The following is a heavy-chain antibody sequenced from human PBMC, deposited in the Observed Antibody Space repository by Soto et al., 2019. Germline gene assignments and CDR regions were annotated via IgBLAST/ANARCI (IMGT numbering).Heavy chain of an antibody. V-gene: IGHV1-18*01. J-gene: IGHJ4*02. Sequence: QVQLVQSGAEVKKPGSSVKVSCKASGYSFTSYGISWVRQAPGQGLEWMGWISAYNGNKKYAQKLQGRVTMTTDTYTRTAYMELRRLRSDDTAVYYCARDLGQQLVDYWGQGTLVIVSS. CDR2: ISAYNGNK. CDR1: GYSFTSYG. CDR3: ARDLGQQLVDY. D-gene: IGHD6-13*01.